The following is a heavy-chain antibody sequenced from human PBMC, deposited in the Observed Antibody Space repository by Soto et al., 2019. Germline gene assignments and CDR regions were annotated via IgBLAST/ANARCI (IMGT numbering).Heavy chain of an antibody. CDR2: VYYTGST. V-gene: IGHV4-59*01. J-gene: IGHJ4*02. CDR3: ARSVAVPGAHIAY. D-gene: IGHD6-19*01. Sequence: SETLSLTCSVSGGSISGSYWSWIRQSPGKGLEWLGYVYYTGSTNYSPSLRSRVSISVGTSKNEFSLRLSSVTAADTAVYFCARSVAVPGAHIAYWGQGTQVTVSS. CDR1: GGSISGSY.